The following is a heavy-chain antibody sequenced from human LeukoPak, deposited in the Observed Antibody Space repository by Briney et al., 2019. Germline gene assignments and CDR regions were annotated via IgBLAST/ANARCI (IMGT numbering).Heavy chain of an antibody. CDR1: GGTSSSYA. CDR2: IIPIFGTA. D-gene: IGHD3-10*01. V-gene: IGHV1-69*05. J-gene: IGHJ6*03. Sequence: SVKVSCKASGGTSSSYAISWVRQAPGQGLEWIGGIIPIFGTANYAQKFQGRVTITTDESTSTAYMELSSLRSEDTAVYYCARGSSRGKYYYYYMDVWGKGTTVTVSS. CDR3: ARGSSRGKYYYYYMDV.